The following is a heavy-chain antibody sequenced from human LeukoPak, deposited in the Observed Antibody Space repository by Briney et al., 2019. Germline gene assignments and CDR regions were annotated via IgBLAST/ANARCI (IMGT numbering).Heavy chain of an antibody. CDR3: ARGLRGYSYGLLDY. CDR2: INHSGST. CDR1: GGSFSGYY. Sequence: SETLSLTCAVYGGSFSGYYWSWIRQPPGKGLEWIGEINHSGSTNYNPSLKSRVTISVDTSKNQFSLKPSSVTAADTAVYYCARGLRGYSYGLLDYWGQGTLVTVSS. D-gene: IGHD5-18*01. V-gene: IGHV4-34*01. J-gene: IGHJ4*02.